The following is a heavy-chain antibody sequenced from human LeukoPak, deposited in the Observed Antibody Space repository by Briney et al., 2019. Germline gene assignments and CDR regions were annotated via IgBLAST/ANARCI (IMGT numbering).Heavy chain of an antibody. J-gene: IGHJ6*04. D-gene: IGHD3-10*02. CDR1: GFTFARYG. Sequence: GGSLRLSCAASGFTFARYGMTWVRQAPGKGLEWVSYISSSGSTIYYADSVKGRFTISRDNAKNSLYLQMNSLRAEDTAVYYCAELGITMIGGVWGKGTTVTISS. CDR3: AELGITMIGGV. V-gene: IGHV3-48*03. CDR2: ISSSGSTI.